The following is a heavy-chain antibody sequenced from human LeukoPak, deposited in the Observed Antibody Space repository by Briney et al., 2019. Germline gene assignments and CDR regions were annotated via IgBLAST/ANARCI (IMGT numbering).Heavy chain of an antibody. Sequence: SETLSLTCTVSGSSMSSDYYWSWIRQPAGKGLEWIGEINHSGSTNYNPSLKSRVTISVDTSKNQFSLKLSSVTAADTAVYYCARGFSSWYLNWGQGTLVTVSS. D-gene: IGHD6-13*01. CDR2: INHSGST. J-gene: IGHJ4*02. CDR3: ARGFSSWYLN. CDR1: GSSMSSDYY. V-gene: IGHV4-38-2*02.